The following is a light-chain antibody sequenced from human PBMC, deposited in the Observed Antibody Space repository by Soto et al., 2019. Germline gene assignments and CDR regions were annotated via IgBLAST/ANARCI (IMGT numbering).Light chain of an antibody. V-gene: IGKV3-20*01. CDR3: QQYGSSGT. CDR2: GAS. J-gene: IGKJ1*01. CDR1: QSVSNNY. Sequence: EVVLTQSPAALSLSPGERATLSCRASQSVSNNYLAWYQQKPGQAPRLLIYGASNRATGIPDRFSGSGSGTDFTLTISRLEPEDFAVYYCQQYGSSGTFGQGTKVDIK.